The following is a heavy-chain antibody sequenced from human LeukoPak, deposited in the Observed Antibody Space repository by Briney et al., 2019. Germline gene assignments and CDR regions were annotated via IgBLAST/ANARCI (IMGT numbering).Heavy chain of an antibody. Sequence: SVTLSLTCTVSGGSISTYFWSWIRQPPGKGLEWIGYIYHDGSTNYNPSLNRRVAISVDTSQNEFSLKLTSVTAADTAVYYCARGETYSSGWPYFDYWGQGTLVTVSS. CDR1: GGSISTYF. CDR3: ARGETYSSGWPYFDY. V-gene: IGHV4-59*12. D-gene: IGHD6-19*01. CDR2: IYHDGST. J-gene: IGHJ4*02.